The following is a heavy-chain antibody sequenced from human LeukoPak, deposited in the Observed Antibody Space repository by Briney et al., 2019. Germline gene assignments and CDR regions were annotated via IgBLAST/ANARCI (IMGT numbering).Heavy chain of an antibody. Sequence: GASVKVSCKASGYTFTGYYMHWVRQAPGQGLEWMGWINPNSGGTNYAQKFQGRVTMTRDTSMSTAYMELSRLKSDDTAVYYCAREAPLGYCSSTSCYPVGWFDPWGQGTLVTVSS. CDR1: GYTFTGYY. CDR2: INPNSGGT. J-gene: IGHJ5*02. CDR3: AREAPLGYCSSTSCYPVGWFDP. V-gene: IGHV1-2*02. D-gene: IGHD2-2*01.